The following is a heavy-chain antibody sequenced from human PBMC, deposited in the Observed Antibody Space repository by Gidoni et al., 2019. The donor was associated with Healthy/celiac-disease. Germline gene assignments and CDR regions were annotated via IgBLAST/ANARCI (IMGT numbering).Heavy chain of an antibody. CDR2: ISYDGSNK. CDR3: ARDGRGGTKLELYFDY. J-gene: IGHJ4*02. D-gene: IGHD3-16*01. Sequence: QVQLVESGGGVVQPGRSLRLSCAASGFTFSSYAMHWVRQAPGKGLEWVAVISYDGSNKYYADSVKGRFTISRDNSKNTLYLQMNSLRAEDTAVYYCARDGRGGTKLELYFDYWGQGTLVTVSS. V-gene: IGHV3-30*04. CDR1: GFTFSSYA.